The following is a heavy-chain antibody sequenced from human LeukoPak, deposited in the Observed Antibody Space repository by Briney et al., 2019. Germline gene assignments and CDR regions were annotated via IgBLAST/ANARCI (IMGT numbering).Heavy chain of an antibody. Sequence: PSETLSLTCAVLGGSINSGGYSWSWIRQTPGKGLEWIGYIYHSGSTYYNPSLKSRVTISVDRSKNQFSLKLSSVTAADTAVYYCARGVYYGGIGYYFDYWGQGTLVTVSS. CDR1: GGSINSGGYS. CDR3: ARGVYYGGIGYYFDY. J-gene: IGHJ4*02. D-gene: IGHD4-23*01. CDR2: IYHSGST. V-gene: IGHV4-30-2*01.